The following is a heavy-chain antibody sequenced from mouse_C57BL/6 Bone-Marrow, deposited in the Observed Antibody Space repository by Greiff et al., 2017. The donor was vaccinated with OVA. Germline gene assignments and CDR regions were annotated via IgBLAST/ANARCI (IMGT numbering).Heavy chain of an antibody. Sequence: QVHVKQPGAELVKPGASVKVSCKASGYTFTSYWMHWVKQRPGQGLEWIGRIHPSDSDTNYNQKFKGKATLTVDKSSSTAYMQLSSLTSEDSAVYYCAINLLDSSGPAWFAYWGQGTLVTVSA. J-gene: IGHJ3*01. V-gene: IGHV1-74*01. CDR1: GYTFTSYW. CDR2: IHPSDSDT. D-gene: IGHD3-2*02. CDR3: AINLLDSSGPAWFAY.